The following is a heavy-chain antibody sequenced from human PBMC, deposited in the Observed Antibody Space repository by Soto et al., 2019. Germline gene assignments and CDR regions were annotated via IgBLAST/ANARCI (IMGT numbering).Heavy chain of an antibody. Sequence: ASVKVSCKASGYTFTSYDINWVRQATGQGLEWMGWMNPNSGNTGYAQKFQGRVTMTRNTSISTAYMELSSLGSEDTAVYYCARGLKYYYGMDVWGQGTTVTVSS. V-gene: IGHV1-8*01. J-gene: IGHJ6*02. CDR3: ARGLKYYYGMDV. CDR2: MNPNSGNT. CDR1: GYTFTSYD.